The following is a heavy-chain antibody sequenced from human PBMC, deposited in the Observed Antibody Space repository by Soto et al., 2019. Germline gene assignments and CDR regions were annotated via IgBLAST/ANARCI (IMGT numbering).Heavy chain of an antibody. V-gene: IGHV3-66*01. J-gene: IGHJ4*02. CDR2: IYSGGST. CDR1: GFTVSSNY. D-gene: IGHD3-3*01. CDR3: ARDRTIFGVVIPRVFGY. Sequence: GGSLRLSCAASGFTVSSNYMSLVRQAQGKGLEWVSVIYSGGSTYYADSVKGRFTISRDNSKNTLYLQMNSLRAEDTAVYYCARDRTIFGVVIPRVFGYWGQGTLVTVSS.